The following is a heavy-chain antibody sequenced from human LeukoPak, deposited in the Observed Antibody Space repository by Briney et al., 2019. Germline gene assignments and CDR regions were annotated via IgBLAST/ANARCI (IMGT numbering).Heavy chain of an antibody. V-gene: IGHV4-59*01. Sequence: SETLSLTCAVYGGSFSGYYWSWIRQPPGKGLEWIGYIYYSGSTNYNPSLKSRVTISVDTSKNQFSLKLSSVTAADTAVYYCARAHYDSSGYGNWFDPWGQGTLVTVSS. CDR1: GGSFSGYY. CDR3: ARAHYDSSGYGNWFDP. J-gene: IGHJ5*02. D-gene: IGHD3-22*01. CDR2: IYYSGST.